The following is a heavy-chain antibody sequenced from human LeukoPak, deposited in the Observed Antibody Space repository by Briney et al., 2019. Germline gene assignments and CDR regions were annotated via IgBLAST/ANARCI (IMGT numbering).Heavy chain of an antibody. CDR1: GGTIGGSSYY. V-gene: IGHV4-39*01. D-gene: IGHD2-15*01. CDR3: SRGGYCSGGSCYPDVVFDI. Sequence: PSETLSLTCTVSGGTIGGSSYYWGWIRQPPGKGLEWIGSIYYSGSTYYNPSLKSRVTISVDTSKNQFSLRLSSVTAADTAVYYCSRGGYCSGGSCYPDVVFDIWGQGTMVTVSS. CDR2: IYYSGST. J-gene: IGHJ3*02.